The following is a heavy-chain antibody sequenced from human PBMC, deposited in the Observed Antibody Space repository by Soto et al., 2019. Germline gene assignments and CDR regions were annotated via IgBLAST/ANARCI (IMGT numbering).Heavy chain of an antibody. J-gene: IGHJ3*02. CDR3: ATPGVGATRNAFDI. CDR2: IYYSGST. D-gene: IGHD1-26*01. V-gene: IGHV4-39*01. Sequence: QLQLQESGPGLVKPSETLSLTCTVSGGSISSSSYYWGWIRQPPGKGLEWIGSIYYSGSTYYNPSLKSRVTISVDTSKIPFSLTLSSVTAADTAVYYCATPGVGATRNAFDIWGQGTMVTVSS. CDR1: GGSISSSSYY.